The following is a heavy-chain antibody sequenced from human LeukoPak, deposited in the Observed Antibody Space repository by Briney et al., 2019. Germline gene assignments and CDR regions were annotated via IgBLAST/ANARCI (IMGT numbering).Heavy chain of an antibody. CDR2: INWNGGST. V-gene: IGHV3-20*01. J-gene: IGHJ6*02. D-gene: IGHD2-2*02. CDR3: ARDGVVGYCSSTSCYTVPYYYYGMDV. Sequence: GGSQRLSCAASGFTFDDYGMSWVRQAPGKGLEWVSGINWNGGSTGYADSVKGRFTISRDNAKNSLYLQMNSLRAEDTALYHCARDGVVGYCSSTSCYTVPYYYYGMDVWGQGTTVTVSS. CDR1: GFTFDDYG.